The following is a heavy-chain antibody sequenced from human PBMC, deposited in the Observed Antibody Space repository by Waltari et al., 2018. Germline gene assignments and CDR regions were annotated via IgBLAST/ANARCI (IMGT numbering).Heavy chain of an antibody. CDR1: GFTFNNYW. Sequence: EVQLVESGGGLVQPGGSLRLSCAGSGFTFNNYWMNWVRQAPGKGLEWVANINEDGTEKFYVDSVRGRFTISRDNAKNSLFLQLNSLRAEDTAVYYCARTLREGLLEWYNILGDYYGMDVWGQGTTVTVS. J-gene: IGHJ6*02. D-gene: IGHD3-3*01. V-gene: IGHV3-7*01. CDR3: ARTLREGLLEWYNILGDYYGMDV. CDR2: INEDGTEK.